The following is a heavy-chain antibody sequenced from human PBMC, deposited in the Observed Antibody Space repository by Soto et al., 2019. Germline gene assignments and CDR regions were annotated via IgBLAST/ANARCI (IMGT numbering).Heavy chain of an antibody. CDR3: ARRDCFSSSCYFKY. V-gene: IGHV1-46*01. D-gene: IGHD2-2*01. CDR1: GYTFTSYY. J-gene: IGHJ4*02. CDR2: INPNGATT. Sequence: QVSLVQSGAEVKKPGASVKVSCKASGYTFTSYYVHWVRQAPGQGLEWVGIINPNGATTTYAQNFQGRVAMTRDTSTSTVYMELSSMRSEDTAVYYCARRDCFSSSCYFKYWGQGTLVTVSS.